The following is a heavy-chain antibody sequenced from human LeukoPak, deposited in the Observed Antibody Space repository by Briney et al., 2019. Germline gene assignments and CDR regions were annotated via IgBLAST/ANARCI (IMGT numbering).Heavy chain of an antibody. Sequence: GTSLRLSCAASGFTFESYTIHWVRQAPGKGLEWVALVSYGGSNKYYIDSVKGRFTISRDNSKNTLYLQMNSLRPEDTAVYYCARNRIAVAGPEYFQHWGQGTLVTVSS. D-gene: IGHD6-19*01. CDR3: ARNRIAVAGPEYFQH. J-gene: IGHJ1*01. CDR1: GFTFESYT. V-gene: IGHV3-30-3*01. CDR2: VSYGGSNK.